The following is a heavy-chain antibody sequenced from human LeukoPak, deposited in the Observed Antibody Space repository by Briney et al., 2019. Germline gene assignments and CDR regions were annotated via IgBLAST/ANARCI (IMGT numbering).Heavy chain of an antibody. J-gene: IGHJ3*02. Sequence: GGSLRLSCAASGFTFSSYGMHWVRQAPGKGLEGVAVISYDGSNKYYADSVKGRFTISRDNSKNTLYLQMNSLRAEDTALYYCAKEYKLTGAFDIWGQGTMVTVSS. CDR2: ISYDGSNK. CDR1: GFTFSSYG. V-gene: IGHV3-30*18. CDR3: AKEYKLTGAFDI. D-gene: IGHD1-14*01.